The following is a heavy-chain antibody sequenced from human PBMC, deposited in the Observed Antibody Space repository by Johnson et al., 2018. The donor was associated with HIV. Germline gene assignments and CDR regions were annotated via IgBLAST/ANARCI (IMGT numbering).Heavy chain of an antibody. CDR1: GFTFSNVW. CDR2: IKRKIEGETP. J-gene: IGHJ3*02. Sequence: VQLVESGGGVVQPGRSLRLSCAASGFTFSNVWMTWVRQAPGKGLEWVGRIKRKIEGETPDYAAPVKGRFTISRDDSKNTLYLQMNSLTTEDTAVYYCTTAIVIDAFDIWGQGTMVTVSS. V-gene: IGHV3-15*01. D-gene: IGHD3-16*02. CDR3: TTAIVIDAFDI.